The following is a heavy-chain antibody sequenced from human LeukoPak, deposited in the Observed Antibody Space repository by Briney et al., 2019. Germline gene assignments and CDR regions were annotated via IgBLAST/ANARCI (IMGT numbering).Heavy chain of an antibody. CDR2: ISYSGGST. D-gene: IGHD6-13*01. Sequence: PGGSLRLSCAASGFTFSSYAMSWVRQAPGKGLEWVSAISYSGGSTYYADSVKGRFTISRDNSKNTLYVQMNSLRAEDTAVYYCARIQESSNWYPVGLDDYWGQGTLVTVSS. CDR3: ARIQESSNWYPVGLDDY. CDR1: GFTFSSYA. J-gene: IGHJ4*02. V-gene: IGHV3-23*01.